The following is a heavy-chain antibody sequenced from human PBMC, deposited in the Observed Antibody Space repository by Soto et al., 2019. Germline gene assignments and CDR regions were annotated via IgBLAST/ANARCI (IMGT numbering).Heavy chain of an antibody. CDR3: ARAQACITIFLLVIVAVSYYYCMDV. Sequence: ASVKVSCKASGGTFSSYAISWVRQAPGQGLERMGGIIPIFGTANYAQKFQGSVTITADESASAAYMELSSLRSEDTAVYYCARAQACITIFLLVIVAVSYYYCMDVWGQGTTVTVS. CDR1: GGTFSSYA. V-gene: IGHV1-69*13. J-gene: IGHJ6*02. CDR2: IIPIFGTA. D-gene: IGHD3-9*01.